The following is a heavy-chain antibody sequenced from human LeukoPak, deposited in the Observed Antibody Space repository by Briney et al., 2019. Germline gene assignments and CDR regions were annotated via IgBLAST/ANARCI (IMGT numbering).Heavy chain of an antibody. CDR2: ISYDGSNK. CDR3: ARDRFTVTTIKNAFDI. D-gene: IGHD4-17*01. Sequence: GRSLRLSCAASGFTFSSYAMHWVRQAPGKGLEWVAVISYDGSNKYYADSVKGRFTISRDNSKNTLYLQMNSLRAEDTAVYYCARDRFTVTTIKNAFDIWGQGTMVTVSS. J-gene: IGHJ3*02. CDR1: GFTFSSYA. V-gene: IGHV3-30-3*01.